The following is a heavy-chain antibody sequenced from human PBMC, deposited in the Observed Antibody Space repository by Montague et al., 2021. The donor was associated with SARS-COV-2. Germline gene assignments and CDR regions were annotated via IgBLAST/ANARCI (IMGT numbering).Heavy chain of an antibody. J-gene: IGHJ4*02. CDR3: ARLTQLGYCSSASCSPALYFDY. CDR1: GGSISDYY. CDR2: FSRSGGS. Sequence: SETLSLTCTVSGGSISDYYWTWIRQPPGKGPEWIGYFSRSGGSNYSPSLRGRVTISLVTSRSQFSLQLSSVTAAGTAFYYCARLTQLGYCSSASCSPALYFDYWGQGILVSVSS. V-gene: IGHV4-59*01. D-gene: IGHD2-15*01.